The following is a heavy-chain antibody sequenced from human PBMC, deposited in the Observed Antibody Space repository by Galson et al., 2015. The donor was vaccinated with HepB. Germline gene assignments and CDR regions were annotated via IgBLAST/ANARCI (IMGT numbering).Heavy chain of an antibody. CDR2: IIPIFGTA. V-gene: IGHV1-69*13. Sequence: SVKVSCKASGGTFSSYAISWVRQTPGQGLEWMGGIIPIFGTANYAQKFQGRVTITADESTSTAYMELSSLRSEDTAVYYCARAYCSSTSCSRYRYYFDYWGQGTLVTVSS. D-gene: IGHD2-2*01. CDR1: GGTFSSYA. J-gene: IGHJ4*02. CDR3: ARAYCSSTSCSRYRYYFDY.